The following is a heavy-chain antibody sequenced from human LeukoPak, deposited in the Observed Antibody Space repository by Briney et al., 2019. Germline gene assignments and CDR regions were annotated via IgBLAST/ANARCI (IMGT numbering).Heavy chain of an antibody. CDR2: VYYNAHT. J-gene: IGHJ3*01. V-gene: IGHV4-39*01. CDR1: GASISSSSFY. Sequence: PSQTLSLTCTVSGASISSSSFYSGWIRQPPGKGLEWIVSVYYNAHTYYNPSLKRPLTISIDTSNNQFSLKVTSVTAADPAVYYCAGRSGSWLSAFDCWGEGAVVAVSS. D-gene: IGHD3-10*01. CDR3: AGRSGSWLSAFDC.